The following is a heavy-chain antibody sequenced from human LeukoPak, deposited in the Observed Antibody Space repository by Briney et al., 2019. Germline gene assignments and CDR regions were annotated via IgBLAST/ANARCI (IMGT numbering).Heavy chain of an antibody. CDR1: GYTFTSYD. J-gene: IGHJ6*02. Sequence: ASVKVSCKASGYTFTSYDINWVRQATGQGLEWMGWMNPNSGNTGYAQKFQGRVTMTRNTSISTAYMELSSLRSEDTAVYYCAKKGGRSFYYYGMDVWGQGTTVTVSS. CDR3: AKKGGRSFYYYGMDV. V-gene: IGHV1-8*01. D-gene: IGHD3-16*01. CDR2: MNPNSGNT.